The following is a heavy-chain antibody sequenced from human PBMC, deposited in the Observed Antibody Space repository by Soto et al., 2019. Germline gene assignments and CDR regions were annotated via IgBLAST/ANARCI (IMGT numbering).Heavy chain of an antibody. CDR3: ARAEGMVASEAFDY. D-gene: IGHD1-26*01. J-gene: IGHJ4*02. V-gene: IGHV1-69*12. CDR1: GGTFSSYA. Sequence: QVQLVQSGAEVKKPGSSVKVSCKASGGTFSSYAISWVRQAPGQGLEWMGGIIPIFGTANYAQKFQGRVTXXAXEXXSTAYMELSSLRSEDTAVYYCARAEGMVASEAFDYWGQGTLVTVSS. CDR2: IIPIFGTA.